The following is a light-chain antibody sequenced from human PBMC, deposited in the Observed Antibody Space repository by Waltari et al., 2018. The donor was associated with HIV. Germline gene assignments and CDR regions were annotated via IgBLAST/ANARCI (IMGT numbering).Light chain of an antibody. CDR2: QHN. CDR1: KLADKY. J-gene: IGLJ1*01. V-gene: IGLV3-1*01. Sequence: SYEVSQPPSVSVSPGQTARISCSGDKLADKYVSWYQQKPGQSPVLVIFQHNKRPSGIPERFSGSKSGNTATLTIRGTQTMDDADYFCQTWDTSTASYVFGTGTTVTVL. CDR3: QTWDTSTASYV.